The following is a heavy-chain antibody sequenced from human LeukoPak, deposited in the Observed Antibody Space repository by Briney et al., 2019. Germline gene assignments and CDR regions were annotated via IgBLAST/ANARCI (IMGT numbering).Heavy chain of an antibody. CDR3: ARESSTRGAFDI. CDR2: ISSSSSYI. V-gene: IGHV3-21*01. J-gene: IGHJ3*02. D-gene: IGHD2-2*01. CDR1: GFTFSSYS. Sequence: TGGSLRLSCAASGFTFSSYSMNWVRQAPGKGLEWVSSISSSSSYIYYADSVKGRFTISRDNAKNSLYLQMNSLRAEDTAVYYCARESSTRGAFDIWGQGTMVTVSS.